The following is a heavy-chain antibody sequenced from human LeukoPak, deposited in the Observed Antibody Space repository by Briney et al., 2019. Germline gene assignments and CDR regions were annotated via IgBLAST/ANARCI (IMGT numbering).Heavy chain of an antibody. J-gene: IGHJ5*02. V-gene: IGHV1-2*02. Sequence: ASVKVSCKASGYNFTDYYIHWVRQAPGQGLEWMGWINPKSGGTNYAQKFRGRVTMTRDTSISTAYMELSRLRSDDTAVYYCARSDVVVPAAGNWFDPWGQGTLVTVSS. CDR1: GYNFTDYY. CDR3: ARSDVVVPAAGNWFDP. D-gene: IGHD2-2*01. CDR2: INPKSGGT.